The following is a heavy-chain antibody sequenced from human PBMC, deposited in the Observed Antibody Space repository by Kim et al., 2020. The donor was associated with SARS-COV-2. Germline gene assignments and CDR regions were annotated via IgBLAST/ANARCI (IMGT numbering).Heavy chain of an antibody. CDR3: AKMGRWELRSFDF. CDR2: ISGSATST. CDR1: GFTFNNYA. D-gene: IGHD1-7*01. Sequence: LSLTCAASGFTFNNYAMSWVRQAPGKGLEWVSTISGSATSTYYADSVKGRFTVSRDNSKDMIHLQMNTLRAEDTAVYYCAKMGRWELRSFDFWGQGTLVTVSS. V-gene: IGHV3-23*01. J-gene: IGHJ4*02.